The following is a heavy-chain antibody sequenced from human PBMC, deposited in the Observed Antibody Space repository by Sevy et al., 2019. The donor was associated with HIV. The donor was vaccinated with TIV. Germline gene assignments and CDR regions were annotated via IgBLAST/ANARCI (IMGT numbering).Heavy chain of an antibody. V-gene: IGHV3-30*04. CDR1: GFTFSSYA. CDR3: AGDSGAFDI. Sequence: GGSLRLSCAASGFTFSSYAMHWVRQAPGKGLEWVAVISYDGSNKYYADSVKGRFTISRDNSKNTLYLQMNSLRAEDTAVYYCAGDSGAFDIWGQGTMVTVSS. J-gene: IGHJ3*02. CDR2: ISYDGSNK. D-gene: IGHD3-10*01.